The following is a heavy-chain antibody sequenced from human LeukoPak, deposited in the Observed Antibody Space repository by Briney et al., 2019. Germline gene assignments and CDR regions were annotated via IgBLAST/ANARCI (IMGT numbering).Heavy chain of an antibody. V-gene: IGHV5-51*01. Sequence: GESLKISCKGSGYSFSNYYIDWVRQMPGKGLEWMGVMYPGGSDIRCCPSFQGQVTISADKSIDTAYLQWSSLKASDSAMYYCASRTGSYYPFDSWGQGTLVTVSS. CDR2: MYPGGSDI. CDR1: GYSFSNYY. D-gene: IGHD1-26*01. J-gene: IGHJ4*02. CDR3: ASRTGSYYPFDS.